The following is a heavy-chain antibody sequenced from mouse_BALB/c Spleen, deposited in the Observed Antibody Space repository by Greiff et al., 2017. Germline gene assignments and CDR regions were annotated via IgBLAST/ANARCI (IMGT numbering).Heavy chain of an antibody. J-gene: IGHJ1*01. CDR3: ARGTTVADWYFDV. Sequence: EVKLMESGGGLVKPGGSLKLSCAASGFTFSSYAMSWVRQTPEKRLEWVASISSGGSTYYPDSVMGRFTISRDNARNILYLQMSSLRSEDTAMYYCARGTTVADWYFDVWGEGTTVTVSS. CDR2: ISSGGST. V-gene: IGHV5-6-5*01. CDR1: GFTFSSYA. D-gene: IGHD1-1*01.